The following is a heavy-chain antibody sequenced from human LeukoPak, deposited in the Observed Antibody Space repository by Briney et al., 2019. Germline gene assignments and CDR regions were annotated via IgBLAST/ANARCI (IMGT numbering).Heavy chain of an antibody. Sequence: PGGSLRLSCAASGFTFSSYAMHWVRQAPGKGLEWVAVISYDGSNKYYADSVKGRFTISRDNSKNTLYLQMNSLRAEDTAVYYCAKGPDYGDYWGQGTLVTVSS. CDR3: AKGPDYGDY. J-gene: IGHJ4*02. CDR2: ISYDGSNK. CDR1: GFTFSSYA. V-gene: IGHV3-30*04.